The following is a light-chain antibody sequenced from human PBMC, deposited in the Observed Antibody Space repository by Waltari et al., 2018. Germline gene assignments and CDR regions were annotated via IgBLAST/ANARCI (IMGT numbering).Light chain of an antibody. Sequence: QSALTQPPSASGSPGPSITISCPGISTDVAGYDPVFWYQQHPGKAPKLLIYEVTKWPSGVPDRFSGSKSDNTASLAVSGLQAEDEADYYCSSYAGGSSLMFGGGTKLTVL. CDR1: STDVAGYDP. J-gene: IGLJ3*02. CDR3: SSYAGGSSLM. CDR2: EVT. V-gene: IGLV2-8*01.